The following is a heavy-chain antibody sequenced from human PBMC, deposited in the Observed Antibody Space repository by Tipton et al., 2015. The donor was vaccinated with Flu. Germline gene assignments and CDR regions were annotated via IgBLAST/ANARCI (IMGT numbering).Heavy chain of an antibody. D-gene: IGHD1-26*01. Sequence: LGLSCTVSGGSISSYYWSWIRQPPGKGLEWIGYIYYSGSTNYNPSLKSRVTISVDTSKNQFSLKLSSVTAADTAVYYCARQGRRELPPNWYFDLWGRGTLVTVSS. J-gene: IGHJ2*01. V-gene: IGHV4-59*08. CDR3: ARQGRRELPPNWYFDL. CDR1: GGSISSYY. CDR2: IYYSGST.